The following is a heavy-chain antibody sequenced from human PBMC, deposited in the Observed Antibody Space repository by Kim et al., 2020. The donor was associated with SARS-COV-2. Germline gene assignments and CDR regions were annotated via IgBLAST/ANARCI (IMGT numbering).Heavy chain of an antibody. D-gene: IGHD3-22*01. J-gene: IGHJ3*02. V-gene: IGHV3-11*05. CDR3: ARELADSSGYYLRAFDI. Sequence: VKGRITISRDNAKNSLYLQMNSLRAEDTAVYYCARELADSSGYYLRAFDIWGQGTMVTVSS.